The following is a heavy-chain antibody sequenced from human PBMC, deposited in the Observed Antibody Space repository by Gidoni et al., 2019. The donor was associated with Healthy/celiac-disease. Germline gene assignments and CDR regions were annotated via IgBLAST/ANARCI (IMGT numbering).Heavy chain of an antibody. J-gene: IGHJ6*02. CDR1: GFPCSSYR. D-gene: IGHD6-13*01. CDR3: ARGVPYSIAAACTGIMDV. CDR2: IKQDGSEK. Sequence: VQPGGSLRLSCAASGFPCSSYRRSWVRQAPGKGQEWVANIKQDGSEKYYVDSVKGRFTISRDNAKNSLYLQMNRLRAEDTAVYYCARGVPYSIAAACTGIMDVWGQGTTVTVSS. V-gene: IGHV3-7*01.